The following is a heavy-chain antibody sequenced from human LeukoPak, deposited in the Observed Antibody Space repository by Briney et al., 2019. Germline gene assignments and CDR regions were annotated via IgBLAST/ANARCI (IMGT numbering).Heavy chain of an antibody. J-gene: IGHJ4*02. D-gene: IGHD6-25*01. CDR2: LYYGENS. V-gene: IGHV4-39*01. CDR1: GGSISIISSSTYY. CDR3: ARQLPTAAADTRGYFDY. Sequence: SETLSLTCTVSGGSISIISSSTYYWGWIRQAPGKGLEWIGSLYYGENSHYNPSLKSRATLSVDTSNNQFSLKLTSVAAADAAVYFCARQLPTAAADTRGYFDYWGQGTVVTVSS.